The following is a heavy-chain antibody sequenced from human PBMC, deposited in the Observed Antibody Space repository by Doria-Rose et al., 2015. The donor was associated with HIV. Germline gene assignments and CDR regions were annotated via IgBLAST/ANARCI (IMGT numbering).Heavy chain of an antibody. Sequence: SGPVLVKPTETLTLTCTVSGVSLSSPGMGVSWIRQPPVKALEWHANIFSDDERSYKTSLQSRLTISRVTSKSQVVLTMTDMDPVDTATYYCARIKSSRWYHKYYFDFWGQGALVIVSA. CDR2: IFSDDER. CDR1: GVSLSSPGMG. D-gene: IGHD6-13*01. J-gene: IGHJ4*02. CDR3: ARIKSSRWYHKYYFDF. V-gene: IGHV2-26*01.